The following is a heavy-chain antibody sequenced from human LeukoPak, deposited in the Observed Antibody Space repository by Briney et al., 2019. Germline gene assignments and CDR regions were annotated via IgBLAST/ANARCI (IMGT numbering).Heavy chain of an antibody. Sequence: ASVTVSCKVSGYTLTELSMHWVRQAPGKGLEWMGGFDPEDGETIYAQKFQGRVTMTEDTSTDTAYMELSRLRSDDTAMYYCARGSDVLTGYYCDYWGQGTLVTVSS. CDR2: FDPEDGET. J-gene: IGHJ4*02. D-gene: IGHD3-9*01. V-gene: IGHV1-24*01. CDR1: GYTLTELS. CDR3: ARGSDVLTGYYCDY.